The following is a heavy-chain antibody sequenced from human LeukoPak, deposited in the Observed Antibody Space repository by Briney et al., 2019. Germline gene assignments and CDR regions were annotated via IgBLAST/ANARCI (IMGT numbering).Heavy chain of an antibody. CDR2: ISAYNGNT. Sequence: ASVKVSCKASGYTFTSYGISLVRQAPGQGLEWMGWISAYNGNTNYAQKLQGRVTMTTDTSTSTAYMELRSLRSDDTAVYYCARDSNYDYVWGSYRYLDPFDYWGQGTLVTVSS. CDR3: ARDSNYDYVWGSYRYLDPFDY. J-gene: IGHJ4*02. V-gene: IGHV1-18*01. D-gene: IGHD3-16*02. CDR1: GYTFTSYG.